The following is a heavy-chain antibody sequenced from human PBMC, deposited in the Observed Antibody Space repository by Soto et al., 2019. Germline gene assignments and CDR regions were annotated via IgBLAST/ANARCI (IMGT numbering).Heavy chain of an antibody. CDR3: ARHGSYPGSGYDYDSPQGYYYYMDV. D-gene: IGHD5-12*01. CDR1: GGSISSSSYY. V-gene: IGHV4-39*01. J-gene: IGHJ6*03. Sequence: SETLSLTCTVSGGSISSSSYYWGWIRQPPGKGLEWIGSIYYSGSTYYNPSLKSRVTISVDTSKNQFSLKLSFVTAADTAVYYCARHGSYPGSGYDYDSPQGYYYYMDVWGKGTTVTVSS. CDR2: IYYSGST.